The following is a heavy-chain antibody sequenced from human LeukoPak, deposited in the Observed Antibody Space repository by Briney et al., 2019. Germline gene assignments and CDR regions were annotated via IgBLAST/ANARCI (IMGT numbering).Heavy chain of an antibody. D-gene: IGHD4-17*01. CDR3: ARALNDYGDYVFDY. Sequence: GGSLRLSCAASGFTFSSYAMHWVRQAPGKGLEWVAVISYDGSNKYYADSVKGRFTISRDNSKNTLYLQMNSLRAEDTAVYYCARALNDYGDYVFDYWGQGTLVTVSS. V-gene: IGHV3-30*04. CDR2: ISYDGSNK. CDR1: GFTFSSYA. J-gene: IGHJ4*02.